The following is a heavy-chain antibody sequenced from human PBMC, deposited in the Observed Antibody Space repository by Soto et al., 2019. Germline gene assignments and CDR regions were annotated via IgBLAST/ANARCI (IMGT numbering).Heavy chain of an antibody. V-gene: IGHV4-4*07. D-gene: IGHD6-19*01. Sequence: SETLSLTCTVSGGSISNYYWSWIRQPAGKGLEWIGRIYTGGSTNYNPSLKSRVTMSTDTSKNQFSLRLTSVTAADTAVYYCARVQVMVVAGSTFDYWGHGTLVTVSS. CDR2: IYTGGST. J-gene: IGHJ4*01. CDR3: ARVQVMVVAGSTFDY. CDR1: GGSISNYY.